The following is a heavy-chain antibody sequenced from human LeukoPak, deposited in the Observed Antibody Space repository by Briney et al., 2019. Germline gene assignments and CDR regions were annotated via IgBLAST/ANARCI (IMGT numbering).Heavy chain of an antibody. CDR2: IYHSGST. Sequence: SETLSLTCAVSGYSISSGYYWGWIRQPPGKGLEWIGSIYHSGSTYYNPSLKSRVTISVDTSKNQFSLKLSSVTAADTAVYYCARQGLFYYDSRGYSHFDYWGQGTLVTVSS. J-gene: IGHJ4*02. V-gene: IGHV4-38-2*01. CDR1: GYSISSGYY. CDR3: ARQGLFYYDSRGYSHFDY. D-gene: IGHD3-22*01.